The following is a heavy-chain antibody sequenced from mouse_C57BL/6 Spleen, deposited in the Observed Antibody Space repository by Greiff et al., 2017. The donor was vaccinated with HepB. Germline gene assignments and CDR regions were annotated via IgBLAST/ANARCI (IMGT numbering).Heavy chain of an antibody. CDR3: ARDRNYRGIYGDAIDC. Sequence: QVQLQQPAPALVQPGASVKLSCKASGYTFPSYWMHWVKQRPGQGLEWIGNINPSNGGTNYNEKFKSKATLTVDKSSSTAYMQLSSLTSEDSAVYYFARDRNYRGIYGDAIDCWGQGTPVTVS. CDR1: GYTFPSYW. V-gene: IGHV1-53*01. CDR2: INPSNGGT. D-gene: IGHD1-3*01. J-gene: IGHJ4*01.